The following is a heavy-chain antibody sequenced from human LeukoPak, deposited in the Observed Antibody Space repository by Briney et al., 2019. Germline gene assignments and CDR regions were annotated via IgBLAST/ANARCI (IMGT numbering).Heavy chain of an antibody. CDR1: GFTFSSYA. D-gene: IGHD3-22*01. V-gene: IGHV3-23*01. Sequence: PGGSLRLSCAASGFTFSSYAMSWVRQAPGKGLEWVSAISGSGGSTYYADSVKGRFTISRDNSKNTLYPQMNSLRAGDTALYFCAKYNNPDSTGPFHWGQGTLVTVSS. CDR2: ISGSGGST. J-gene: IGHJ4*02. CDR3: AKYNNPDSTGPFH.